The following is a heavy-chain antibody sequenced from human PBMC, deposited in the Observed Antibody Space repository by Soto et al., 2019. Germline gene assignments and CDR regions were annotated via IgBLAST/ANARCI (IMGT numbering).Heavy chain of an antibody. CDR1: GYFIGAGGYY. D-gene: IGHD6-19*01. CDR3: AGMYSSGSGWFHP. J-gene: IGHJ5*02. CDR2: FYYSGSI. V-gene: IGHV4-31*02. Sequence: SETLSLTCFVSGYFIGAGGYYWGWIRHDAGKILEWVGSFYYSGSISYNPSLRSRVYISEDMSTNQFYMSLCSVTAADTAGYYCAGMYSSGSGWFHPWGQGTLVTVSS.